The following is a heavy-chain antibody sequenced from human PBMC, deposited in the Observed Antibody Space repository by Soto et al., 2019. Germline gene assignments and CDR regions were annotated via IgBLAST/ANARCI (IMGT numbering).Heavy chain of an antibody. J-gene: IGHJ3*02. CDR1: GFTFSNAW. CDR2: IKSKTDGGTT. V-gene: IGHV3-15*01. CDR3: TTHVWNDVDALDI. D-gene: IGHD1-1*01. Sequence: EVQLVESGGGLVKPGGSLRLSCAASGFTFSNAWMSWVRQAPGKGLEWVGRIKSKTDGGTTDYAAPVKGRFTISRDDSKNTLYLQMNSLKTEDTAVYYCTTHVWNDVDALDIWGQGTMVTVSS.